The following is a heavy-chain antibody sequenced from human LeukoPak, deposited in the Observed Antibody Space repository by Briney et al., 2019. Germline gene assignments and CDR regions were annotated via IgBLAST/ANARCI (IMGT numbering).Heavy chain of an antibody. V-gene: IGHV3-74*01. CDR1: GFTFSSYW. J-gene: IGHJ4*02. Sequence: GGSLRLSCAASGFTFSSYWMHWVRQAPGKGLVWVSRINSDGSSTSYADSVKGRFTISRDNSKNTLYLQMNSLRAEDTAVYYCAKAGGLRVYSGWSQSGYWGQGTLVTVSS. D-gene: IGHD6-19*01. CDR2: INSDGSST. CDR3: AKAGGLRVYSGWSQSGY.